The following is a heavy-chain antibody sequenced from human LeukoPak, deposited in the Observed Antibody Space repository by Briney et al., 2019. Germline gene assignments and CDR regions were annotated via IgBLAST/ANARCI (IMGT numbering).Heavy chain of an antibody. J-gene: IGHJ4*02. CDR2: IYYSGST. D-gene: IGHD6-6*01. V-gene: IGHV4-59*08. CDR1: GGSISSYY. Sequence: SETLSLTCTVSGGSISSYYWSWIRQPPGKGLEWIGYIYYSGSTNYNPSLKSRVTISVDTSKNQFPLKLSSVTAADTAVYYCARLGYSSSSFVHYWGQGTLVTVSS. CDR3: ARLGYSSSSFVHY.